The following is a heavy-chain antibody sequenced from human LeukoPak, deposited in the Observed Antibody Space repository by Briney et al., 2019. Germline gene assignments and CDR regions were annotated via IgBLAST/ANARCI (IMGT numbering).Heavy chain of an antibody. J-gene: IGHJ4*02. V-gene: IGHV3-23*01. CDR2: ISGSGDRT. D-gene: IGHD5-12*01. Sequence: GGSLRLSCAVSGFTFSSYAMSWVRQAPGKGLEWVSAISGSGDRTYYADSVKGRFTISRDNSKNTLYLQMNSLRAEDTAVYYCAKGLGYSGYAPLDYWGQGTLVTVSS. CDR1: GFTFSSYA. CDR3: AKGLGYSGYAPLDY.